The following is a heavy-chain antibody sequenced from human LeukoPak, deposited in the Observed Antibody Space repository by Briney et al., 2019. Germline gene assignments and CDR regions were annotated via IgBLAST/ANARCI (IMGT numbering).Heavy chain of an antibody. CDR2: IIPILGIA. CDR1: GGTFSSYT. CDR3: ARGPAAKLDY. V-gene: IGHV1-69*02. Sequence: GASVKVSCKASGGTFSSYTISWVRQAPGLGLEWMGRIIPILGIANYAQKFQGRVTITADKSTSTAYMELSSLRSDDTAVYYCARGPAAKLDYWGQGTLVTVSS. J-gene: IGHJ4*02. D-gene: IGHD2-2*01.